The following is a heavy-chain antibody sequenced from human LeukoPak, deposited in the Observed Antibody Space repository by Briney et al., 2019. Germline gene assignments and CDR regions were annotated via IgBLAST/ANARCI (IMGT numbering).Heavy chain of an antibody. V-gene: IGHV3-23*01. D-gene: IGHD3-10*01. CDR3: AKDRYEYYYGSGSYLSDP. CDR2: ISGSGGST. CDR1: GFTFNTYA. J-gene: IGHJ5*02. Sequence: QSGGSLRLSCAASGFTFNTYALSWVRQAPGRGLEWVSAISGSGGSTYCPDSVKGRFTISRDNSKNTLYLQMNSLRVEDTAVYYCAKDRYEYYYGSGSYLSDPWGQGTLVTVSS.